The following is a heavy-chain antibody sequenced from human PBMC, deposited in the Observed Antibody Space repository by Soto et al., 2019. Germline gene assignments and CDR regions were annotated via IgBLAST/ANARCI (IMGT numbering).Heavy chain of an antibody. CDR1: GGSMSNGDHY. CDR3: ARDEPGAAPS. D-gene: IGHD6-13*01. Sequence: QMQLQESGPGLVKPSQTLSLTCTVSGGSMSNGDHYWYWIRLQPVPGLEWIGSINYRGLANYNPPLKSRAVMSVDTSKSQFSLKLSTVMAADTAVYYCARDEPGAAPSWSQGTLVTFSS. V-gene: IGHV4-31*03. J-gene: IGHJ5*02. CDR2: INYRGLA.